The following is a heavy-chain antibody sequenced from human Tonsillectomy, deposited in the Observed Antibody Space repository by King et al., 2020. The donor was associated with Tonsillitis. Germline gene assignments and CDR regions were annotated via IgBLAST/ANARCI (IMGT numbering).Heavy chain of an antibody. CDR3: ARVTTVTKSYYYYGMDV. Sequence: VTLKESGPVLVKPTETLTLTCTVSGFSLSNARMGVSWLRQPPGKALEWLAHIFSSDEKYYSTSLKSRLTISKETSKSQVVLNKTNMDPVDTATYYCARVTTVTKSYYYYGMDVWGQGTTVTVSS. V-gene: IGHV2-26*01. CDR2: IFSSDEK. D-gene: IGHD4-17*01. J-gene: IGHJ6*02. CDR1: GFSLSNARMG.